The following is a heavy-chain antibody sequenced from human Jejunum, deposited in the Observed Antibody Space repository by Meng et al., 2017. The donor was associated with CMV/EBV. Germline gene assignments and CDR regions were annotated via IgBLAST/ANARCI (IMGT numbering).Heavy chain of an antibody. V-gene: IGHV1-2*02. CDR1: GYPFTGYY. Sequence: ASGYPFTGYYMPWVRQAPGQGPEWMGWINPNSGDTTYAQQFQGRVTMTRDTSISTAYMELSSLRSDDTAVYYCATSSSGFDFWTDYWGQGTLVTVSS. CDR3: ATSSSGFDFWTDY. CDR2: INPNSGDT. D-gene: IGHD5-12*01. J-gene: IGHJ4*02.